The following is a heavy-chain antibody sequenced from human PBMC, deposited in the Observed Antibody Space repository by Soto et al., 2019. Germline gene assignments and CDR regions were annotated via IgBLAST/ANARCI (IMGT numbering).Heavy chain of an antibody. CDR2: ITSSGSYI. CDR3: ARDESAGSSTSN. Sequence: DVQLVESGGGLVKPGGSLRLSCVASGPTFSTYGINWIRQTPGKGLEWVSSITSSGSYIHYADTVQGRFTVSRDNAKNSMYLQMNSLRVEDTAVYFCARDESAGSSTSNWGQGTLVTVSS. CDR1: GPTFSTYG. V-gene: IGHV3-21*01. J-gene: IGHJ4*02. D-gene: IGHD2-2*01.